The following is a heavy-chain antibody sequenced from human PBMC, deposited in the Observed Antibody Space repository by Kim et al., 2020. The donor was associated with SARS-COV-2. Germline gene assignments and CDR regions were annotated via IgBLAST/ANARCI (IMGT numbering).Heavy chain of an antibody. V-gene: IGHV3-20*04. CDR2: INSIGGST. CDR1: GFTFDDFG. J-gene: IGHJ4*02. D-gene: IGHD6-13*01. CDR3: TRSADPGIAAAGGY. Sequence: GGSLRLFCAASGFTFDDFGMTWVRQAPGKGLEWVSGINSIGGSTDYADSVKGRFTISRDNAKNSLYLQMNSLRAEDTALYYCTRSADPGIAAAGGYWSQG.